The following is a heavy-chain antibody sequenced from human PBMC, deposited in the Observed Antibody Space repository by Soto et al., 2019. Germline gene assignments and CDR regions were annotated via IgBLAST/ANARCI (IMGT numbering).Heavy chain of an antibody. Sequence: ASVKVSCKASGGTFSSYAISWVRQAPGQGLEWMGWISAYNGNTNYAQKLQGRVTMTTDTSTSTAYMELRSLRSDDTAVYYCARVGGYPNWFAPWGQGTLVTVSS. D-gene: IGHD3-22*01. CDR3: ARVGGYPNWFAP. J-gene: IGHJ5*02. V-gene: IGHV1-18*01. CDR2: ISAYNGNT. CDR1: GGTFSSYA.